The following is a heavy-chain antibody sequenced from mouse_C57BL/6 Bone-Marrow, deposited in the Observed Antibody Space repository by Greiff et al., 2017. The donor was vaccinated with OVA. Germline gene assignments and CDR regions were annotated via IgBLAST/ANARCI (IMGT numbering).Heavy chain of an antibody. CDR3: ARRLDYGSSGNYFDY. CDR1: GYTFTSYW. J-gene: IGHJ2*01. V-gene: IGHV1-52*01. D-gene: IGHD1-1*01. CDR2: IDPSDSET. Sequence: VQLQQPGAELVRPGSSVKLSCKASGYTFTSYWMHWVKQRPIQGLEWIGNIDPSDSETHYNQKFKDKATLTVDKSSSTAYMQLSSLTSEDSAVYYCARRLDYGSSGNYFDYWGQGTTLTVSS.